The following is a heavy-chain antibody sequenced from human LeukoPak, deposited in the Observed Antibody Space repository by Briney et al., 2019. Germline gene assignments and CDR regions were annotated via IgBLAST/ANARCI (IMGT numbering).Heavy chain of an antibody. CDR2: IYYSGST. CDR1: GGSISSYY. V-gene: IGHV4-59*01. D-gene: IGHD2-15*01. CDR3: ARDPGPIYCSGGSCRPYYYYYGMDV. J-gene: IGHJ6*02. Sequence: SETLSLTCTVSGGSISSYYWSWIRQPPGKGLEWIGYIYYSGSTNYNPPLKSRVTISVDTSKNQFSLKLSSVTAADTAVYYCARDPGPIYCSGGSCRPYYYYYGMDVWGQGTTVTVSS.